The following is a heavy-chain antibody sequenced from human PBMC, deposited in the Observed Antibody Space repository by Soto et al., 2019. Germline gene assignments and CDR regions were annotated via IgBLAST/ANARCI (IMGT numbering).Heavy chain of an antibody. CDR3: ARVVATVAGPYGMDV. V-gene: IGHV1-18*01. D-gene: IGHD6-19*01. J-gene: IGHJ6*02. CDR2: ISAYNGNT. CDR1: GYTFTSYV. Sequence: QVQLVQSGAEVKKPGASVKVSCRASGYTFTSYVISWVRQAPAQGLEWMGWISAYNGNTNFAQKLQGRVTMTTDTPTSTASMELRSLRSDDTAVYYCARVVATVAGPYGMDVWGQGTTVTVSS.